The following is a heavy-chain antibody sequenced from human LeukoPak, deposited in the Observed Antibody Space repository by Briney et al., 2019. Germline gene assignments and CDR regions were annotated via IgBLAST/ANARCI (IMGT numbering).Heavy chain of an antibody. CDR3: ARDRGGIQLWLL. D-gene: IGHD5-18*01. V-gene: IGHV4-31*03. CDR2: IYYSGST. J-gene: IGHJ4*02. Sequence: SQTLSLTCTVSGGSISSGGYYWSWIRQHPGKGLEWIGYIYYSGSTYYNPSLKSRVTISVDTSKNQFSLKLSSVTAADTAVYYCARDRGGIQLWLLWGQGTLVTVSS. CDR1: GGSISSGGYY.